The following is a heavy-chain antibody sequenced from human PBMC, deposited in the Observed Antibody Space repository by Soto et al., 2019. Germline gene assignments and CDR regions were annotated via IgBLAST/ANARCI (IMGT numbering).Heavy chain of an antibody. CDR2: INHSGST. V-gene: IGHV4-34*01. Sequence: QVQLQQWGAGLLKPSETLSLTCAVYGGSFSGYYWSWIRQPPGKGLEWIGEINHSGSTNYNPSLKSRVXXSXDXXKNQFYLKLSSVTAADTAVYYCARIAAAGTDPFDYWGQGTLVTVSS. J-gene: IGHJ4*02. D-gene: IGHD6-13*01. CDR1: GGSFSGYY. CDR3: ARIAAAGTDPFDY.